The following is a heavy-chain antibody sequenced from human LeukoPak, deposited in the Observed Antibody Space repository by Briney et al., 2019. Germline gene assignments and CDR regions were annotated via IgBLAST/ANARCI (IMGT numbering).Heavy chain of an antibody. CDR1: GTSFTSTW. D-gene: IGHD3/OR15-3a*01. V-gene: IGHV5-10-1*01. Sequence: GESLKISCTVSGTSFTSTWISWVRQLPGKGLEWMGRIDPTDSDTKYSPSFEGHVTISVDKSISTAYLQWSSLEASDTAIYFCARHRGLEATGAQIWGQGTMVTVSS. CDR2: IDPTDSDT. J-gene: IGHJ3*02. CDR3: ARHRGLEATGAQI.